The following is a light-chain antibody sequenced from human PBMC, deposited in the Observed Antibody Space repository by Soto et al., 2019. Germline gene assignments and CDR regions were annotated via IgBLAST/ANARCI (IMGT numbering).Light chain of an antibody. CDR3: QQSYSTPIT. CDR2: AAS. V-gene: IGKV1-39*01. J-gene: IGKJ5*01. Sequence: IQITQSPSSLSASVGDRVTITCRASQSINTYLNWYQQKPGKAPKVLIYAASSLQSGAPSRFSGSGSGTDFTLTISSLQPEDFATYYCQQSYSTPITFGQGTRLEIK. CDR1: QSINTY.